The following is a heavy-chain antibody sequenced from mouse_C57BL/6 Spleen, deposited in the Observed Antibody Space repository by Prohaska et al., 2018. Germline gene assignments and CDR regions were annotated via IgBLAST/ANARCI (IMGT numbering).Heavy chain of an antibody. CDR2: IYPGSGST. D-gene: IGHD3-1*01. V-gene: IGHV1-55*01. CDR3: ARSGRGDAMDY. J-gene: IGHJ4*01. Sequence: SSYWITWVKQRPGQGLEWIGDIYPGSGSTNYNEKFKSNATLTVDTSSSTAYMQLSSLTSEDSAVYYCARSGRGDAMDYWGQGTSVTVSS. CDR1: SSYW.